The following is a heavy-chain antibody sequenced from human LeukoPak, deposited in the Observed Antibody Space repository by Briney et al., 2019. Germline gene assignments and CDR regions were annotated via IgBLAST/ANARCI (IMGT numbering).Heavy chain of an antibody. J-gene: IGHJ5*02. CDR2: IYYSGST. V-gene: IGHV4-39*01. CDR1: GGSISSSSYY. CDR3: AGVLYPGNWLDP. Sequence: SSETLSLTCTVSGGSISSSSYYWGWIRQPPGKGLEWIGSIYYSGSTYYNPSLKSRVTISVDTSKNQFSLKLSSVTAADTAVYYCAGVLYPGNWLDPWGQGTLVTVSS. D-gene: IGHD2-15*01.